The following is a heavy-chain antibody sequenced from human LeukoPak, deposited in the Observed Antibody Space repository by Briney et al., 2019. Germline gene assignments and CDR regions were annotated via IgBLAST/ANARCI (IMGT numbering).Heavy chain of an antibody. CDR3: ARDKAVTTEVTQHFQH. D-gene: IGHD4-23*01. J-gene: IGHJ1*01. Sequence: ASVRVSCKASGYTFTNYGFSWVRQAPGQGLEWMGWISAYNGYTDYAQKFQFRVTMTTDTSTSTAYMELRSLRSDDTAVYYCARDKAVTTEVTQHFQHWGQGTLVTVSS. CDR2: ISAYNGYT. V-gene: IGHV1-18*01. CDR1: GYTFTNYG.